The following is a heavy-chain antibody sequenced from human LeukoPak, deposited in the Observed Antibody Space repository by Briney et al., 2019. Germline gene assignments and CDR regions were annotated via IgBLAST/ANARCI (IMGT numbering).Heavy chain of an antibody. CDR2: IRYDGSNK. Sequence: PGGSLRLSCAASGFTFSSYGMHWVRQAPGKGLEWVAFIRYDGSNKYYADSVKGRFTISRDNAKNSLYLQMNSLRAEDAAAYYCARARGAGPGAHFDYWGRGTLVTVSS. V-gene: IGHV3-30*02. CDR3: ARARGAGPGAHFDY. CDR1: GFTFSSYG. D-gene: IGHD3-10*01. J-gene: IGHJ4*02.